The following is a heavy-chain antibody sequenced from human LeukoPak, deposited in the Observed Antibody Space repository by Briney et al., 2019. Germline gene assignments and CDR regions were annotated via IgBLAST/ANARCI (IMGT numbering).Heavy chain of an antibody. J-gene: IGHJ4*02. Sequence: LGGSLRLSCAASGFTFSSYWMSWVRQAPGKGLEWVGRIKSKPDGGTTDYAAPVKGRFSISRDDSISTLYLQMSSLKTDDTAVYYCTTEIDWGQGTLVTVSS. CDR2: IKSKPDGGTT. V-gene: IGHV3-15*01. CDR3: TTEID. CDR1: GFTFSSYW. D-gene: IGHD2/OR15-2a*01.